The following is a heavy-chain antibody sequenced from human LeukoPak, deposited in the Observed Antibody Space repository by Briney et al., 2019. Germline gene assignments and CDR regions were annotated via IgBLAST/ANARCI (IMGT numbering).Heavy chain of an antibody. CDR3: AKSLAAEAYYYDSSGYLN. CDR2: ISDSGGNT. Sequence: GGSLRLSCAASGFTFSSYPMSWVRQAPGKGLEWVSAISDSGGNTYHTDSVKGRFTISRDNSKNTLYLQMNSLRAEDTAVYYCAKSLAAEAYYYDSSGYLNWGQGTLVTVSS. J-gene: IGHJ4*02. CDR1: GFTFSSYP. V-gene: IGHV3-23*01. D-gene: IGHD3-22*01.